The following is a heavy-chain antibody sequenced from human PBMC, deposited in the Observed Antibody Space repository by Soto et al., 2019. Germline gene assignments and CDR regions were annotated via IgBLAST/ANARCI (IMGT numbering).Heavy chain of an antibody. CDR2: IYPGGSDT. Sequence: GESLKISCQGSGYTFTSYWIGWVRQMPGKGLEWMGIIYPGGSDTRYSPSFQGQVTISADKSISTAYLQWSSLKASDTAMYYCARGRGGYSYGLVVWGQGTTVTVSS. V-gene: IGHV5-51*01. CDR3: ARGRGGYSYGLVV. J-gene: IGHJ6*02. CDR1: GYTFTSYW. D-gene: IGHD5-18*01.